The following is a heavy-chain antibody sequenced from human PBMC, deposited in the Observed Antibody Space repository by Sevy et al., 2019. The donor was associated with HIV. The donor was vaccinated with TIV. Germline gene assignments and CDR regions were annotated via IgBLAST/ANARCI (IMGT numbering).Heavy chain of an antibody. V-gene: IGHV3-7*04. J-gene: IGHJ4*02. Sequence: QLGGSLRLSCVASGLIFDSFWMSWVRQVPGKGLEWVANINQDGTTTYYLGSVRGRFTISRDNAKKSVYLQMNSLRAEDSALYYCVRAIAIFDSFWGQGTLVTVSS. CDR2: INQDGTTT. CDR3: VRAIAIFDSF. D-gene: IGHD3-3*02. CDR1: GLIFDSFW.